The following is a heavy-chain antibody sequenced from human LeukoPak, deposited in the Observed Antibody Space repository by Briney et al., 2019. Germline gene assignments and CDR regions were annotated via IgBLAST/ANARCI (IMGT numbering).Heavy chain of an antibody. V-gene: IGHV4-30-2*01. D-gene: IGHD4-11*01. Sequence: SETLSLTCTVSGGSISSGGYYWSWIRQPPGKGLEWIGYIYHSGSTYYNPSLKSRVTISVDRSKNQFSLKLSSVTAADTAVYYCARDVIAVTTNYFDYWGQGTLVTVSS. CDR3: ARDVIAVTTNYFDY. CDR2: IYHSGST. CDR1: GGSISSGGYY. J-gene: IGHJ4*02.